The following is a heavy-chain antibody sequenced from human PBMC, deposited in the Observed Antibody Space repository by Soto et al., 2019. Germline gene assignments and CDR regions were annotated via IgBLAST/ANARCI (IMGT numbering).Heavy chain of an antibody. J-gene: IGHJ5*02. CDR2: IYHSGST. D-gene: IGHD1-1*01. CDR3: ARDQLEGNWFDP. Sequence: QLQLQESGSGLVRPSQTLSLTCAVSGGSISSGGYSWNWIRQPPGKGLEWIGYIYHSGSTLYNPSLQSRATIPVDKSKNQFSLKLTSVTAADTAVYYCARDQLEGNWFDPWGQGTLVTVSS. V-gene: IGHV4-30-2*01. CDR1: GGSISSGGYS.